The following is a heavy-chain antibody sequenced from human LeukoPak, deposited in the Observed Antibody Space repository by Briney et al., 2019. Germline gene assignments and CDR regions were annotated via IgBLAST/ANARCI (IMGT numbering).Heavy chain of an antibody. V-gene: IGHV6-1*01. Sequence: SQTLSLTCAISGDSVSSNSAAWNWIRQCPSRGLEWLGRTYYRSKWYNEYAASVKSRITIKPDTSKNQFSLQLNSLTPADTAVYYCAREPDYSGCDCWGQGTLVTVSS. CDR3: AREPDYSGCDC. J-gene: IGHJ4*02. CDR2: TYYRSKWYN. CDR1: GDSVSSNSAA. D-gene: IGHD6-19*01.